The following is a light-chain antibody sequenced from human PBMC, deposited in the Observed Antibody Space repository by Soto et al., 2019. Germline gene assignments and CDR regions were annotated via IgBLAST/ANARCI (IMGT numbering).Light chain of an antibody. CDR1: QSVSNDF. CDR3: QQRSNWVT. CDR2: GAS. V-gene: IGKV3D-20*02. Sequence: EIVLTQSPGILSLSPGERATLSCRASQSVSNDFLAWYQQKPGQAPRLLIYGASTRATDVPDRFSGSGSGADFTPSISRLEPEDFAVYYCQQRSNWVTFGGGTKVDIK. J-gene: IGKJ4*01.